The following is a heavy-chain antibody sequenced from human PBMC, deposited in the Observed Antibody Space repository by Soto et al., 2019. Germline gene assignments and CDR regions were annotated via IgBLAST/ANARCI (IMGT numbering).Heavy chain of an antibody. V-gene: IGHV3-23*01. D-gene: IGHD2-15*01. J-gene: IGHJ4*02. CDR2: ISGSGGST. Sequence: GGSLRLSCAASGFTFSSYAMSWVRQAPGKGLEWVSAISGSGGSTYYADSVKGRFTISRDNSKNTLYLQMNSLRAEDTAVYYCAKTAPRYCSGGSCYRPTPFDYWGQGTLVTVSS. CDR3: AKTAPRYCSGGSCYRPTPFDY. CDR1: GFTFSSYA.